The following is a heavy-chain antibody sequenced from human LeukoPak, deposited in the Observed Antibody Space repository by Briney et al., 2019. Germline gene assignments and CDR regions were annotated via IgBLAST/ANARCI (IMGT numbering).Heavy chain of an antibody. CDR1: GFTFSNAW. Sequence: GGSLRLSCAASGFTFSNAWMTWVRQAPGKGLEWVGRTDGGTTDYAAPVKGRFTISRDDSKNTLYLQMNSLQTDDSAVYYCASGRVRDYWGQGTLVTVSS. J-gene: IGHJ4*02. D-gene: IGHD1-1*01. V-gene: IGHV3-15*01. CDR3: ASGRVRDY. CDR2: TDGGTT.